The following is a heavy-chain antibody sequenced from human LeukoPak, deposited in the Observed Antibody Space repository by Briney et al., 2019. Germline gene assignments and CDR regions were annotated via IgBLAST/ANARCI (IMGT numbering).Heavy chain of an antibody. CDR2: ISGSGGST. Sequence: GGSLRLSCADSGFTFSSYAMSWVRQAPGKGLEWVSAISGSGGSTYYADSVKGRFTISRDNSKNTLYLQMNSLRAEDTAVYYCAKRCSGGSCYRYYYYYMDVWGKGTTVTVSS. CDR3: AKRCSGGSCYRYYYYYMDV. J-gene: IGHJ6*03. D-gene: IGHD2-15*01. CDR1: GFTFSSYA. V-gene: IGHV3-23*01.